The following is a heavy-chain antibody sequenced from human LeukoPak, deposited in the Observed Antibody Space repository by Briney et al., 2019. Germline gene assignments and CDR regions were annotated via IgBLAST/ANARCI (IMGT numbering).Heavy chain of an antibody. J-gene: IGHJ4*02. CDR3: ARLRRNGDSGGFYYYYDY. CDR2: INTVATYI. V-gene: IGHV3-21*01. CDR1: GFTFTSFS. Sequence: GGSLRLSCAASGFTFTSFSFNWVRQAPGKGLEWVSSINTVATYIYYADSVRGRFTISRDNAKNSVYLQMDGLRAEDTGVYYCARLRRNGDSGGFYYYYDYWGQGTLVTVSS. D-gene: IGHD3-22*01.